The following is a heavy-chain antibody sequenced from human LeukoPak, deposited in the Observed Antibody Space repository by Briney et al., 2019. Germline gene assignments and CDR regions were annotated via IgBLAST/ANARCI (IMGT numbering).Heavy chain of an antibody. CDR1: GYTFTGYY. CDR2: INPNSGGT. CDR3: ARDRWPVTRIHYYYNMDV. J-gene: IGHJ6*03. D-gene: IGHD4-17*01. Sequence: GASVKVSCKASGYTFTGYYMHWVRQAPGQGLEWMGWINPNSGGTNYAQKFQGRVTMTTDTSTSTAYMELRSLRSDDTAVYYCARDRWPVTRIHYYYNMDVWGKGTTVTVSS. V-gene: IGHV1-2*02.